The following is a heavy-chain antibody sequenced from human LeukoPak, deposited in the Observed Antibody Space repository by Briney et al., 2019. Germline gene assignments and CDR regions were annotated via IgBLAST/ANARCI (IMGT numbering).Heavy chain of an antibody. CDR3: ARDIGYYHGMDV. CDR1: EYTFTSYD. V-gene: IGHV1-8*01. Sequence: GASVKVSCKASEYTFTSYDINWVRQATGQGLEWMGWMSPNSGNTAYAQKFQGRVTMTRNTSISTAYMELSSLRSEDTAVYYCARDIGYYHGMDVWGQGTTVTVSS. D-gene: IGHD5-12*01. CDR2: MSPNSGNT. J-gene: IGHJ6*02.